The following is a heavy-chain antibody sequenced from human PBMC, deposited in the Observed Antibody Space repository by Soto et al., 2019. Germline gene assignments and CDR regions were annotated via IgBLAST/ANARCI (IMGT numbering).Heavy chain of an antibody. D-gene: IGHD6-13*01. V-gene: IGHV5-51*01. CDR1: GYSFTSYW. J-gene: IGHJ6*02. CDR3: ARQRQQLVYYYYYGMDV. Sequence: GESLKISCKGSGYSFTSYWIGWVRQMPGKGLEWMGITYPGDSDTRYSPSFQGQVTISADKSISTAYLQWSSLKASDTAMYYCARQRQQLVYYYYYGMDVWGQGTTVTVSS. CDR2: TYPGDSDT.